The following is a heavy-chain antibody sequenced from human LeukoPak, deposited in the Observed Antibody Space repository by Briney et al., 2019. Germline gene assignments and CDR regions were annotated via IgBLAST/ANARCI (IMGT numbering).Heavy chain of an antibody. CDR1: GFTVSSNY. V-gene: IGHV3-66*02. CDR3: AKDMVEYGDYYYFDY. Sequence: GGSLRLSCAASGFTVSSNYMSWVRQAPGKGLEWVSVIYSGGSTYYADSVKGRFTISRDNSKNTLYLQMNSLRAADTAVYYCAKDMVEYGDYYYFDYWGQGTLVTVSS. CDR2: IYSGGST. D-gene: IGHD4-17*01. J-gene: IGHJ4*02.